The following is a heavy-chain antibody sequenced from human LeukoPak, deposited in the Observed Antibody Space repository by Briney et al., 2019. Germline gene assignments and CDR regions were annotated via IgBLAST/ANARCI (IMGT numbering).Heavy chain of an antibody. CDR2: ITASGGGP. CDR1: GFKFDKYA. Sequence: GGSLRLSCAASGFKFDKYAMSWVRQAPGKGPEWVSGITASGGGPSYADSVKGRFSISRDNSKNTPYLQMSSLRAEDTAIYYCAKDGRTSAPHWGQGTLVTVSS. J-gene: IGHJ4*02. CDR3: AKDGRTSAPH. D-gene: IGHD1-1*01. V-gene: IGHV3-23*01.